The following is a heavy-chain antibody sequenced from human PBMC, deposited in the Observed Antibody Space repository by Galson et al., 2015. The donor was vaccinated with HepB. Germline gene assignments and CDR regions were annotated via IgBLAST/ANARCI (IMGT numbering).Heavy chain of an antibody. D-gene: IGHD4-17*01. CDR1: GLSDSDYY. CDR3: AREMYGDYLGAFDT. CDR2: ISGSGKTI. Sequence: SLRLSCAASGLSDSDYYLSWIRQAPGKGLEWLSYISGSGKTIIYADSVKGRFTMSRDNAKNSVYLQMSSLRAEDTAVYYCAREMYGDYLGAFDTWGQGTMVTVSS. V-gene: IGHV3-11*01. J-gene: IGHJ3*02.